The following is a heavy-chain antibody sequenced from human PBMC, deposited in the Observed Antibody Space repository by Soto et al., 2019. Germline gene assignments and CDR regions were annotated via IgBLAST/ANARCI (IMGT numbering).Heavy chain of an antibody. CDR3: VRDDNWAFDY. V-gene: IGHV3-48*02. J-gene: IGHJ4*02. CDR1: GFIFSDYS. Sequence: GGSLRLSCAASGFIFSDYSFNWVRQGPGKGLEWISYVSRGSRDISYADSVKGRFAIPRDDAKNSLYLEMNSLRDEDTAVYYCVRDDNWAFDYWGQATLVTVSS. CDR2: VSRGSRDI. D-gene: IGHD3-16*01.